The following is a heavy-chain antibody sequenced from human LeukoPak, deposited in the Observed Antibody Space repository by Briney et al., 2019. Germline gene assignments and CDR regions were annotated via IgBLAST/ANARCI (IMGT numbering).Heavy chain of an antibody. J-gene: IGHJ4*02. CDR2: IYYSGST. CDR3: ASHLNDCGGDCYSEDY. D-gene: IGHD2-21*02. Sequence: SQTLSLTCAVSGGSISSGGYYWSWIRQHPGKGLEWIGYIYYSGSTYYNPSLKSRVTISVDTSKNQFSLKLSSVTAADTAVYYCASHLNDCGGDCYSEDYWGQGTLVTVSS. V-gene: IGHV4-31*11. CDR1: GGSISSGGYY.